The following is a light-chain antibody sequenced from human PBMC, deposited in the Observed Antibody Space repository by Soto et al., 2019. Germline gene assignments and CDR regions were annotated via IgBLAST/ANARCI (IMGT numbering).Light chain of an antibody. CDR1: QSVSNNY. Sequence: IVLTQSPGTRSLSPGERATLSCTASQSVSNNYLAWYQQKPGQAPRLLIYGASSRAAGIPDRFSGSGSGTDVTLTISRLEPEDFAVYYCQQYGSSPRTCGQGTKVEI. CDR3: QQYGSSPRT. CDR2: GAS. V-gene: IGKV3-20*01. J-gene: IGKJ1*01.